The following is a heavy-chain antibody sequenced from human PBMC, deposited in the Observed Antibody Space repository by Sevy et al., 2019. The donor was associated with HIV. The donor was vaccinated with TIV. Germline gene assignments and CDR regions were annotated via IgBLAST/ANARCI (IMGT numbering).Heavy chain of an antibody. CDR3: ARDATSMAALDY. D-gene: IGHD6-6*01. CDR1: GFTFSSYS. CDR2: ISSSSSYI. V-gene: IGHV3-21*01. J-gene: IGHJ4*02. Sequence: GGSLRLSCAASGFTFSSYSMNWVRQAPGKGLEWVSSISSSSSYIYYADSVKGRFTISRDNAKNSLYLQMNSLRAEDTAVYYCARDATSMAALDYWGQGTLVTVSS.